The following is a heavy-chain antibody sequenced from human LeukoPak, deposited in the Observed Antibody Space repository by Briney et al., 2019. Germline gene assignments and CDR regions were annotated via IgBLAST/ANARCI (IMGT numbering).Heavy chain of an antibody. CDR3: ARAKSYYYYYYMDV. CDR2: IYYSGST. J-gene: IGHJ6*03. Sequence: SETLSLTCTVSGGSISSSSYYWGWIRQPPGKGLEWIGSIYYSGSTNYNPSLKSRVTISVDTSKNQFSLKLSSVTAADTAVYYCARAKSYYYYYYMDVWGKGTTVTISS. CDR1: GGSISSSSYY. V-gene: IGHV4-39*07.